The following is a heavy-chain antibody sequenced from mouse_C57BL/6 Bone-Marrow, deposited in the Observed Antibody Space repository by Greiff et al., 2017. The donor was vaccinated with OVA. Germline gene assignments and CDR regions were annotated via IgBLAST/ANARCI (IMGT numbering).Heavy chain of an antibody. V-gene: IGHV1-74*01. Sequence: VQLQQPGAELVKPGASVKVSCKASGYTFTSYWMHWVKQRPGQGLEWIGRIHPSDSDTNYNQKFKGKATLTVDKSSSTPYMQLSSLTSEDSAVYYCAKSLYYYGSSYDYWGQGTTLTVSS. CDR2: IHPSDSDT. J-gene: IGHJ2*01. D-gene: IGHD1-1*01. CDR3: AKSLYYYGSSYDY. CDR1: GYTFTSYW.